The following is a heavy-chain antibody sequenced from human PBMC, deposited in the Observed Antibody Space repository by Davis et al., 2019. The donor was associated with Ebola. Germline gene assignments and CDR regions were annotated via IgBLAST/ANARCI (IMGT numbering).Heavy chain of an antibody. V-gene: IGHV3-9*01. CDR3: AKVFGSGWYREIDY. CDR2: ISWNSGSI. D-gene: IGHD6-19*01. Sequence: SLKISCAASGFTFDDYAMHWVRQAPGKGLEWVSGISWNSGSIGYADSVKGRFAISRDNSKNTLYLQMNSLRAEDTAVYYCAKVFGSGWYREIDYWGQGTRVTVSS. J-gene: IGHJ4*02. CDR1: GFTFDDYA.